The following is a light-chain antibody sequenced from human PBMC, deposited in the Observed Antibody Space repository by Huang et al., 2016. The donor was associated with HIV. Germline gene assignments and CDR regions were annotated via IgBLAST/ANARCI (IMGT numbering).Light chain of an antibody. J-gene: IGKJ3*01. Sequence: DVVMTQSPLSLPVTLGQPASISCRSSESLVYSDGNTYLNWFQQRPGQSPRRLIYKVSIRDSGVPDRVSGSGSGTNFTLKISRVEAEDVGIYYYMQGSHWPPTFGPGTKVDFK. CDR1: ESLVYSDGNTY. CDR3: MQGSHWPPT. CDR2: KVS. V-gene: IGKV2-30*01.